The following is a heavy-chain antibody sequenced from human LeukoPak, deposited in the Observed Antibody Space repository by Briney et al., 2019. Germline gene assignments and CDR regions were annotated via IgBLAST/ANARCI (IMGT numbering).Heavy chain of an antibody. Sequence: HPGGALRLSCAASGFTFSSYAMHWLRQAPGKGLEWVAVISYDGSKQYYADSVKGRFTISRDNSKNTLYLQMNSLRAEDTAVYYCARDFRGNKPNWLDPWGQGTLVTVSS. V-gene: IGHV3-30-3*01. CDR1: GFTFSSYA. CDR2: ISYDGSKQ. J-gene: IGHJ5*02. D-gene: IGHD1-14*01. CDR3: ARDFRGNKPNWLDP.